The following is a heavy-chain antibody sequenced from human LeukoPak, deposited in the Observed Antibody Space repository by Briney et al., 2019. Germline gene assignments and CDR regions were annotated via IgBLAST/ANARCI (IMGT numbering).Heavy chain of an antibody. CDR2: ISYDGSNK. V-gene: IGHV3-30-3*01. J-gene: IGHJ6*02. CDR3: ARDIFPYGSGPVGYYYGMDV. CDR1: GFTFSSYA. Sequence: GRSLRLSCAASGFTFSSYAMHWVRQAPGKGLEWVALISYDGSNKYYADSVKGRFTISRDNSKNTLYLQMNSLRAGDTAVYYRARDIFPYGSGPVGYYYGMDVWGQGTTVTVSS. D-gene: IGHD3-10*01.